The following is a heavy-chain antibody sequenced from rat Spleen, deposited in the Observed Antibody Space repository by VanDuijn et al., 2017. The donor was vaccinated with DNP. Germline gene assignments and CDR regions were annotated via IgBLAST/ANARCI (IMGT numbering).Heavy chain of an antibody. Sequence: QVQLEESGPGLVQSSQTLSLTCSVSGFSFTSYGVSWVRQPPGKGLEWIAAISSGGITFYNSALKSRLSISRDTSKTQVFLKMNSLQTEDTAIYFCARHYTYWGQGVMVTVSS. V-gene: IGHV2S12*01. CDR3: ARHYTY. J-gene: IGHJ2*01. D-gene: IGHD1-2*01. CDR1: GFSFTSYG. CDR2: ISSGGIT.